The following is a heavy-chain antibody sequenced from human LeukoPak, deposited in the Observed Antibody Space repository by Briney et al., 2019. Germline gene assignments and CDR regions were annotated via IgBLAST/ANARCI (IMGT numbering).Heavy chain of an antibody. V-gene: IGHV3-23*01. CDR1: GYTFSSYA. Sequence: GGSLRLSCAASGYTFSSYAMSWVRQAPEKGLEWVSGISGSGDNTYYADSVKGRFTISRDTSKNTLYVQVNSLGTEDTAAYYCAKGSYYDSSGSFYFDYWGQGTLVTVSS. D-gene: IGHD3-22*01. CDR2: ISGSGDNT. J-gene: IGHJ4*02. CDR3: AKGSYYDSSGSFYFDY.